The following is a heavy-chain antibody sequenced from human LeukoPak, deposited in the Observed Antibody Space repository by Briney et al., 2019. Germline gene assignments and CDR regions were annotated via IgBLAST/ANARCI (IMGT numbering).Heavy chain of an antibody. CDR2: INHSGST. D-gene: IGHD2-15*01. CDR3: AREGVVGAYGHFDY. V-gene: IGHV4-34*01. Sequence: SETLSLTCAVYGVSFSSCYWSWIRQPPGKGLEWIGEINHSGSTNYNPSLKSRVTISVDTSKNQFSLKLSSVTAADTAVYYCAREGVVGAYGHFDYWGQGTLVTVSS. J-gene: IGHJ4*02. CDR1: GVSFSSCY.